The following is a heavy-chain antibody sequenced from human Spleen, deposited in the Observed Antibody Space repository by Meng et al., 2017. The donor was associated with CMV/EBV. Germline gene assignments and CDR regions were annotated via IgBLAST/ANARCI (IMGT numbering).Heavy chain of an antibody. J-gene: IGHJ4*02. D-gene: IGHD2-2*01. CDR1: GFTVSNNY. CDR3: ARVIRRDQPYAYCSSTRCKPLDY. V-gene: IGHV3-23*01. CDR2: ISANGGSP. Sequence: GESLKISCAASGFTVSNNYMSWVRQAPGKGLEWVSVISANGGSPYYAESVTGRFTISRDNSKNELYLQMNNLRAEDTALYYCARVIRRDQPYAYCSSTRCKPLDYWGQGTRVTVSS.